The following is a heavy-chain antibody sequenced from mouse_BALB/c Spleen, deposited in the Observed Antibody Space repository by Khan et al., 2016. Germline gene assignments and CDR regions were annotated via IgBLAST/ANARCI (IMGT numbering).Heavy chain of an antibody. CDR2: IDPANGNS. D-gene: IGHD1-1*02. J-gene: IGHJ3*01. CDR3: ARGYYVPAWVAY. Sequence: VRLQQSGAELVEPGASVKLSCTASGFNIEDTYLHWVKQRPGQGLEWFGRIDPANGNSKYDPKFQGKATMTADTSSNTAYLQLSGLTSEDTAVYYGARGYYVPAWVAYWGQGTLVTVSA. CDR1: GFNIEDTY. V-gene: IGHV14-3*02.